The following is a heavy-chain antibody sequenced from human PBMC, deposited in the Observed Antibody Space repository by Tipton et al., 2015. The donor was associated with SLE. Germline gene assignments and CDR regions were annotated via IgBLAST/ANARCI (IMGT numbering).Heavy chain of an antibody. CDR3: AKDQVATMDWYFDL. V-gene: IGHV3-9*01. CDR2: ISWNSGYI. D-gene: IGHD5-24*01. CDR1: GFTFDDYA. Sequence: SLRLSCAASGFTFDDYAMHWVRQAPGKGLEWVSGISWNSGYIGYADSVKGRFTISRDNAKNSLYLQMNSLRAEDTALYYCAKDQVATMDWYFDLWGRGTLVTVSS. J-gene: IGHJ2*01.